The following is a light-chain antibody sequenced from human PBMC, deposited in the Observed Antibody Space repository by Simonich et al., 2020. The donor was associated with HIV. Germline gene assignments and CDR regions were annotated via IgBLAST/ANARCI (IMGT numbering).Light chain of an antibody. V-gene: IGKV2-28*01. CDR1: QSLLHSNGYNY. Sequence: DIVMTQSPLSLPVTPGQPASISCKSSQSLLHSNGYNYLDWFLQNPGQSPQLLIYLGSNRASGVPDRISGRGSGTDFTLKISRVEAEDVGVHYCMQALQTPMYTFGQGTKLEIK. CDR2: LGS. J-gene: IGKJ2*01. CDR3: MQALQTPMYT.